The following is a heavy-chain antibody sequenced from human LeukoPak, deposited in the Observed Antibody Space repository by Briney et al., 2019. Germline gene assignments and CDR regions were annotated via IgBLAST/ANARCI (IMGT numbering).Heavy chain of an antibody. D-gene: IGHD5-24*01. CDR3: ARDAEIQDEVEHWFDP. V-gene: IGHV4-4*07. CDR1: GGSISSYY. Sequence: PSETLSLTCTVSGGSISSYYWSWLRQPAGKGLEWIGRIYTSGSTNYNPSLKSRVTMSVDTSKNQFSLKLSSVTAADTAVYYCARDAEIQDEVEHWFDPWGQGTLVTVSS. CDR2: IYTSGST. J-gene: IGHJ5*02.